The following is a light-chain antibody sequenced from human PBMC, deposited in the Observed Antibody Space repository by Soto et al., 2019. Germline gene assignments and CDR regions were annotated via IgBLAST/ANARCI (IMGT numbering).Light chain of an antibody. V-gene: IGLV1-44*01. Sequence: SVLPHPPSASGTPGQRVTISCSGSSSNIGINTVNWYQQVPGTAPKLLIYTDNQRPSGVPDRFSGSKSGTSASLAISGLQSEDEADYYCAAWDDSLNGLYVFGTGTKVTVL. J-gene: IGLJ1*01. CDR1: SSNIGINT. CDR2: TDN. CDR3: AAWDDSLNGLYV.